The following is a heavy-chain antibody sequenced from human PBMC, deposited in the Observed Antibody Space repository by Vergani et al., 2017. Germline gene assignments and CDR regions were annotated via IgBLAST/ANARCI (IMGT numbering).Heavy chain of an antibody. J-gene: IGHJ6*03. D-gene: IGHD6-13*01. CDR1: GFTFGDYA. Sequence: EVQLVESGGGLVQPGRSLRLSCTASGFTFGDYAMSWFRQAPGKGLEWVGFIRSKAYGGTTEYAASVKGRFTISRDDSKSIAYLQMNSLKTEDTAVYYCTRDRVITLDSSSWGDWYYYYMDVWGKGTTVTVSS. V-gene: IGHV3-49*03. CDR3: TRDRVITLDSSSWGDWYYYYMDV. CDR2: IRSKAYGGTT.